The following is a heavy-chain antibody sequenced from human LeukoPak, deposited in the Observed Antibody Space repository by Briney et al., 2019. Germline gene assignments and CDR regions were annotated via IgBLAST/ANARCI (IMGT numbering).Heavy chain of an antibody. CDR1: GYTFTSYD. CDR3: ATGRGIDSSGWSYFDY. CDR2: MNPNSGNT. Sequence: ASVKVSCKASGYTFTSYDINWVRQATGQGLEWMGSMNPNSGNTGYAQKFQGRVTMTRNTSISTAYMELSSLRSEDTAVYYCATGRGIDSSGWSYFDYWGQGTLVTVSS. D-gene: IGHD6-19*01. V-gene: IGHV1-8*01. J-gene: IGHJ4*02.